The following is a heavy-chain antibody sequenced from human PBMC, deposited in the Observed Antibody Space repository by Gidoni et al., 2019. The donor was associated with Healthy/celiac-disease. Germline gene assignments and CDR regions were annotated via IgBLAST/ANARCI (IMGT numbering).Heavy chain of an antibody. CDR1: GFTFSSYW. D-gene: IGHD5-12*01. V-gene: IGHV3-7*01. CDR2: IKQDGSEK. CDR3: ARVGIVATLDY. J-gene: IGHJ4*02. Sequence: EVQLLESGVGLVQPGVSLSLSCAPPGFTFSSYWMSWVREAPGKVLEWVANIKQDGSEKYYVDAVKGRFTISRDNAKNSLYLQMNSLRAEDTAVYYCARVGIVATLDYWGQGTLVTVSS.